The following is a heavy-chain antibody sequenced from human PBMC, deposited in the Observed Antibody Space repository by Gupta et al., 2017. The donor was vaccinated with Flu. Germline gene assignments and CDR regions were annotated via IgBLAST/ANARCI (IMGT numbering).Heavy chain of an antibody. CDR3: AKTEQWRKKIDG. V-gene: IGHV4-31*03. CDR2: VYYSGCK. Sequence: QVQLQESGPGLVKPSQTLSLTCHVSGVSITTPGHYLTWIRQRPGQSLEWIGFVYYSGCKYYNPSLRSRRTFSVDTSNSQFSLRLDSVTAADTAVYFCAKTEQWRKKIDGGGPGIMVTVSS. J-gene: IGHJ6*02. CDR1: GVSITTPGHY. D-gene: IGHD6-19*01.